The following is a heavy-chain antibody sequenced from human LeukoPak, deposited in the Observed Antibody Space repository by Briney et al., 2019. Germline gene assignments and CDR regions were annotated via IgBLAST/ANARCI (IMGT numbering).Heavy chain of an antibody. D-gene: IGHD6-19*01. CDR2: INPSGGST. CDR3: ASSWLVAGIGPGYYYMDV. V-gene: IGHV1-46*01. J-gene: IGHJ6*03. Sequence: ASVKVSCKASGYTFTSYYMHWVRQAPGQGLEWMGIINPSGGSTSYAQKFQGRVTMTRDVSTSTVYMELSSLRSEDTAVYYCASSWLVAGIGPGYYYMDVWGKGTTVTVSS. CDR1: GYTFTSYY.